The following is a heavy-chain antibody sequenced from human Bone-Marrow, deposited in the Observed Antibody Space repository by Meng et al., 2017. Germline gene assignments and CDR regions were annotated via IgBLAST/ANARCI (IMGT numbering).Heavy chain of an antibody. V-gene: IGHV5-51*01. CDR2: IYPGDSDT. CDR1: GYSFTSYW. D-gene: IGHD4-23*01. Sequence: KVSCKGSGYSFTSYWIGWVRQMPGKGLEWMGIIYPGDSDTRYSPSFQGQVTIPADKSISTAYLQWSSLKASDTAMYYCALTTVVTPAVIAFDIWGQGTMVTVSS. CDR3: ALTTVVTPAVIAFDI. J-gene: IGHJ3*02.